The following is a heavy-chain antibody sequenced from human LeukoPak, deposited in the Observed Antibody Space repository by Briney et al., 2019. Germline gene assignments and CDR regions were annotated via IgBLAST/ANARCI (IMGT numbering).Heavy chain of an antibody. CDR3: ARDFPQNMGDQLLFLDP. CDR1: GYTFTGYY. Sequence: ASVKVSCKASGYTFTGYYMHWVRQAPGQGLEWMGWINPDSGGTNYAQKFQDRVTMTRDTSITTVYMELSRLRSDDTAVYYCARDFPQNMGDQLLFLDPWGQGTLVTVSS. V-gene: IGHV1-2*02. D-gene: IGHD2-2*01. J-gene: IGHJ5*02. CDR2: INPDSGGT.